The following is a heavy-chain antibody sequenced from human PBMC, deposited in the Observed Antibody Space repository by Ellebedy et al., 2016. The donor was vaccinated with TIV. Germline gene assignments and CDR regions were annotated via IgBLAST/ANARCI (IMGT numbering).Heavy chain of an antibody. CDR3: ARVTAMGTFDY. D-gene: IGHD5-18*01. V-gene: IGHV4-59*01. CDR2: IYYSGST. J-gene: IGHJ4*02. CDR1: GGSISSYY. Sequence: MPSETLSLTCTVSGGSISSYYWSWIRQPPGKGLEWIGYIYYSGSTNYNPSLKSRVTISVDTSKNQFSLKLSSVTATDTAVYYCARVTAMGTFDYWGQGTLVTVSS.